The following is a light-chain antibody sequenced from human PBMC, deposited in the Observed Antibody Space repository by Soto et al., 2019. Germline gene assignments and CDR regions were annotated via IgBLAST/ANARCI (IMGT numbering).Light chain of an antibody. CDR3: QQSNSYPWT. Sequence: GDRVTITCRASQSISPWLAWYQQKPGKAPKLLIYKASSLQSGVPSRFSGSGSGTEFTLTISNLQPDDFATYYCQQSNSYPWTFGQGTKMDIK. CDR1: QSISPW. CDR2: KAS. V-gene: IGKV1-5*03. J-gene: IGKJ1*01.